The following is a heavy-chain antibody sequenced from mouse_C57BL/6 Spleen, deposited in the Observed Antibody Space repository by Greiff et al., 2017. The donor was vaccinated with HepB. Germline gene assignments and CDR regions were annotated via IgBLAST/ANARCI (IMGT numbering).Heavy chain of an antibody. CDR1: GYTFTSYW. CDR2: IDPSDSYT. CDR3: ARGVYYYGTSYWYFEV. V-gene: IGHV1-69*01. D-gene: IGHD1-1*01. J-gene: IGHJ1*03. Sequence: QVQLQQPGAELVMPGASVKLSCKASGYTFTSYWMHWVKQRPGQGLEWIGEIDPSDSYTNYNQKFKGKSTLTVDKSSSTAYMQLSSLTSEDSAVYYCARGVYYYGTSYWYFEVWGTGTTVTVSS.